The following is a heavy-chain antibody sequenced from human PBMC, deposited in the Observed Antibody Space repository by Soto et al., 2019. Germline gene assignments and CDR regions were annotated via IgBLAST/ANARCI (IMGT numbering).Heavy chain of an antibody. D-gene: IGHD6-6*01. CDR1: GFSLTTDDVG. CDR3: AHTRYSISSFDY. V-gene: IGHV2-5*02. J-gene: IGHJ4*02. CDR2: VYWDDDK. Sequence: QIPLKESGPPLVKPTQTLTLTCTFSGFSLTTDDVGVGWIRQFPGKALDWLAVVYWDDDKRYSPSLKIRLTITKDTSKNQVFLTMSNMDPVGTATDYCAHTRYSISSFDYWGQGTLVTVSA.